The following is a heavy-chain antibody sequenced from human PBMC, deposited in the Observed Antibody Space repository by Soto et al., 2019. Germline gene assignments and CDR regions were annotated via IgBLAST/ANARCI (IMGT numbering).Heavy chain of an antibody. CDR3: ARLWGWPVDY. Sequence: QVQLQESGLGLVKPSETLSLTCTVSGGSISSYYWSWIRQPPGKGLEWIGYIYYSGSTNYNPSLKSRVTISVDTSKNQFSLKLSSVTAADTAVYYCARLWGWPVDYWGQGTLVTVSS. CDR2: IYYSGST. D-gene: IGHD3-16*01. CDR1: GGSISSYY. V-gene: IGHV4-59*08. J-gene: IGHJ4*02.